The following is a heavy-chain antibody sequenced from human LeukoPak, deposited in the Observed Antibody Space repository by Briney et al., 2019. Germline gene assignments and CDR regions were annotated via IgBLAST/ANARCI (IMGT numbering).Heavy chain of an antibody. CDR1: GFTFSSYS. D-gene: IGHD2-2*01. V-gene: IGHV3-48*01. CDR2: ISSSTSTI. J-gene: IGHJ6*02. Sequence: GGSLRLSCAASGFTFSSYSMNWVRQAPGKGLEWVSYISSSTSTIYYADSVKGRFTISRDNAKNSLYLQMNSLRAEDTAVYYCASRALGYCSSTSCKLYYYYGMDVWGQGTTVTVSS. CDR3: ASRALGYCSSTSCKLYYYYGMDV.